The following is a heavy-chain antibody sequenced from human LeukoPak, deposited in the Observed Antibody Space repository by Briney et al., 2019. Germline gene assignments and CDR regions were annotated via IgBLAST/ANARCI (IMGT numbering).Heavy chain of an antibody. J-gene: IGHJ5*02. Sequence: PGGSLRLSCAASEFTFSSYAMSWVRQAPGKGLDWVSGLSGGGGSTYYADSVKGRFTVSRDNSKNTLYLQMNSLRAEDTAVYYCARTGYCSSTSCSAGFDPWGQGTLVTVSS. CDR3: ARTGYCSSTSCSAGFDP. CDR2: LSGGGGST. D-gene: IGHD2-2*01. V-gene: IGHV3-23*01. CDR1: EFTFSSYA.